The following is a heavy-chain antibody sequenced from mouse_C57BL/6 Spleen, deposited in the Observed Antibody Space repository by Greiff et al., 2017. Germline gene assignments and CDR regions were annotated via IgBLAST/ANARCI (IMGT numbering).Heavy chain of an antibody. D-gene: IGHD2-2*01. CDR2: IYPRSGNT. Sequence: QVQLQQPGAELVRPGASVKLSCKASGYTFTSYGISWVKQRTGQGLEWIGEIYPRSGNTYYNEKFKGKATLTADKSSSTAYMELRSLTSEDSAVYFCARRWLRRELDYAMDYWGQGTSVTVSS. J-gene: IGHJ4*01. CDR1: GYTFTSYG. CDR3: ARRWLRRELDYAMDY. V-gene: IGHV1-81*01.